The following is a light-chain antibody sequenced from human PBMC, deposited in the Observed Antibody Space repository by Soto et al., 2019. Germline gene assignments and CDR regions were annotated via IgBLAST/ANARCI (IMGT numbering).Light chain of an antibody. Sequence: QSALTQPPSASGSPGQSVTISCTGTSSDVGGYNYVSWYQQHPGKAPKLMIYEVSKRPSGVPDRFSGSKSGNTASLTVSGLQAEDEADYYCSSYAGRNIVVFGGETKLTVL. CDR1: SSDVGGYNY. V-gene: IGLV2-8*01. CDR3: SSYAGRNIVV. J-gene: IGLJ2*01. CDR2: EVS.